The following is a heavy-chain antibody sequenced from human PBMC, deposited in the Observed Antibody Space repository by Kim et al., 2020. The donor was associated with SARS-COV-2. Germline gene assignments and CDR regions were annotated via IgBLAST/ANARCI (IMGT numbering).Heavy chain of an antibody. J-gene: IGHJ1*01. CDR2: INPNSGDT. D-gene: IGHD7-27*01. CDR1: GYTFSDFY. V-gene: IGHV1-2*02. CDR3: ARSRTNGDTEYFQY. Sequence: ASVKVSCKASGYTFSDFYMHWMRQAPGQGLEWMGWINPNSGDTNYAQKIQGRVTVTRDTSINTAYMELSSLRSDDTAVNYCARSRTNGDTEYFQYWGQGT.